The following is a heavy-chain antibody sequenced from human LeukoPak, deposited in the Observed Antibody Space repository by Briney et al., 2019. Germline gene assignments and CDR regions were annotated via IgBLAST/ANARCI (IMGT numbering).Heavy chain of an antibody. CDR3: ARDWSPSPYVDYFDY. V-gene: IGHV4-4*07. Sequence: SETLCPTCTVSGGSISSYYWSWIRQPAGKGLEWIGRIYTSGSTNYNPSLKSRVTMSVDTSKNQFSLKLSSVTAADTAVYYCARDWSPSPYVDYFDYWGPGTPVTVSS. CDR2: IYTSGST. J-gene: IGHJ4*02. CDR1: GGSISSYY. D-gene: IGHD3-16*01.